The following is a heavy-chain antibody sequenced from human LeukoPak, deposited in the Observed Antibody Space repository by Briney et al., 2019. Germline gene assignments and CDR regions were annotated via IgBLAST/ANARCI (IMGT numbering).Heavy chain of an antibody. CDR2: IYTSGST. V-gene: IGHV4-4*07. D-gene: IGHD6-13*01. CDR1: GGSISSYY. Sequence: SETLSLTCTVSGGSISSYYWSWIRQPAGKGLEWIGRIYTSGSTNYNPSLKSRVTMSVDTSKNQFSLKLSSVTAADTAVYYCAREPTAAGVTSFDYWGQGTLVTVSS. CDR3: AREPTAAGVTSFDY. J-gene: IGHJ4*02.